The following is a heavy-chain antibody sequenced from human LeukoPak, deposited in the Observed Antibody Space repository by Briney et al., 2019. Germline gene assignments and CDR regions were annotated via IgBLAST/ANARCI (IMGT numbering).Heavy chain of an antibody. D-gene: IGHD4-17*01. CDR3: ARNYGHNSKYFDF. V-gene: IGHV1-2*02. J-gene: IGHJ4*02. Sequence: GASVNVSRKASGYTFTDYFIHWVRQAPGQGLEWMGWIRPNSGDTHYAQRFQGRVTMTRDTSVSTAHMELSSLRSDDTAIYYCARNYGHNSKYFDFWGQGTLVTVSS. CDR1: GYTFTDYF. CDR2: IRPNSGDT.